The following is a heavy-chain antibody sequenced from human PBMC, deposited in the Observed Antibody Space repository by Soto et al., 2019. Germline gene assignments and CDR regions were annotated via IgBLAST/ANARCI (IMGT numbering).Heavy chain of an antibody. J-gene: IGHJ5*02. CDR1: GDSISSYY. Sequence: SETLSLTCTVSGDSISSYYWSWIRQPPGKGLEWIGYIYYSGSTNYNPSLKSRVTISVDTSKNQFSLKLSSVTAADTAVYYCARDVTIFGVVTISHWFDPWGQGTLVTVSS. CDR2: IYYSGST. V-gene: IGHV4-59*01. CDR3: ARDVTIFGVVTISHWFDP. D-gene: IGHD3-3*01.